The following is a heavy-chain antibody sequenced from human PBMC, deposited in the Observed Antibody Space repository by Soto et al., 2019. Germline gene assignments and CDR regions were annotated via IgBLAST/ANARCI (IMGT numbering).Heavy chain of an antibody. J-gene: IGHJ4*01. CDR2: ISGNSGKT. Sequence: GGSLRLSCAASGFTFSSYAMSWVRQAPGKELEWVSTISGNSGKTNYAESVKGRFSISRDNSKNTVHLQLDSLRAEDTAVYFCAKLGFVLMELYYFHQWGHGTLVTVSS. V-gene: IGHV3-23*01. CDR1: GFTFSSYA. D-gene: IGHD2-8*01. CDR3: AKLGFVLMELYYFHQ.